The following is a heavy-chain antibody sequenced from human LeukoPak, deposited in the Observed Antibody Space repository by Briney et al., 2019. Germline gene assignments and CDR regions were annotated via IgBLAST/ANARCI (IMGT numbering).Heavy chain of an antibody. CDR3: ARGSHEYWNDY. CDR2: VTSDNRDT. J-gene: IGHJ4*02. D-gene: IGHD1-1*01. CDR1: GYNFSAYG. Sequence: ASVKVSCRASGYNFSAYGMTWVRQAPGQGREWMGWVTSDNRDTKYAPKFQGRVTMTTDMSSTTAYMELRSLRSDDTAVYYCARGSHEYWNDYWGQGTLVTVSS. V-gene: IGHV1-18*01.